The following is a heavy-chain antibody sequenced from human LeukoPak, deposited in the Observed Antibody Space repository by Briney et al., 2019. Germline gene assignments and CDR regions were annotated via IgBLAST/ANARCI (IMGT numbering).Heavy chain of an antibody. V-gene: IGHV3-21*01. CDR3: ARDPYSGSYGDYYYYYMDV. CDR2: VSSSSAYI. D-gene: IGHD1-26*01. CDR1: GFTFINYN. J-gene: IGHJ6*03. Sequence: GGSLRLSCAASGFTFINYNMNWVRQAPGKGLEWVSSVSSSSAYIYYADSVKGRFTISRDNAKNSLYLQMNSLRAEDTAVYYCARDPYSGSYGDYYYYYMDVWGKGTTVTISS.